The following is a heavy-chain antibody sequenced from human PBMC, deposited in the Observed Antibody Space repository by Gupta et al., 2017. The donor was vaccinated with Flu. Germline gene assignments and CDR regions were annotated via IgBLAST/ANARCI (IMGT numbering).Heavy chain of an antibody. CDR1: GFTFSSFW. J-gene: IGHJ5*02. V-gene: IGHV3-74*01. CDR3: ARVPYSGYSTFDP. D-gene: IGHD4-11*01. Sequence: EVQLVESGGGLVQPGGSLRLSCADSGFTFSSFWMHWVRQTPGKGLVWISRSNTDGSTTNYADSVKDRFTISRDNAKNTLYLQMNSLRVEDTAVYYCARVPYSGYSTFDPWGQGTLVTVSS. CDR2: SNTDGSTT.